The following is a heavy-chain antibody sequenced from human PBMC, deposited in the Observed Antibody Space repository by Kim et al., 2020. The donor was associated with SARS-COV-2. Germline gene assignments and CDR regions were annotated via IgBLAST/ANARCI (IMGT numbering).Heavy chain of an antibody. V-gene: IGHV1-3*01. CDR1: GYTFTTYA. CDR2: INAGNGNT. D-gene: IGHD3-10*01. Sequence: ASVKVSCKASGYTFTTYAIHWVRQAPGLSLEWMGWINAGNGNTKYSQKFQGRVTITRDTSASTAYMELSSLRSEDTAVYYCARARINYYGSTSSNYGMDVWGQGTTFTVSS. CDR3: ARARINYYGSTSSNYGMDV. J-gene: IGHJ6*02.